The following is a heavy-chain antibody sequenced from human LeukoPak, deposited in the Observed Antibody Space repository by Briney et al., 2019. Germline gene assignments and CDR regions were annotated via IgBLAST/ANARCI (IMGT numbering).Heavy chain of an antibody. Sequence: PSETLSPTCAVYGGSFSGYYWSWIRQPPGKGLEWIGEINHSGSTNYNPSLKSRVTISVDTSKNQFSLKLSSVTAADTAVYYCARAGVRYCSGGSCYRIPFDYWGQGTLVTVSS. CDR2: INHSGST. CDR1: GGSFSGYY. J-gene: IGHJ4*02. D-gene: IGHD2-15*01. V-gene: IGHV4-34*01. CDR3: ARAGVRYCSGGSCYRIPFDY.